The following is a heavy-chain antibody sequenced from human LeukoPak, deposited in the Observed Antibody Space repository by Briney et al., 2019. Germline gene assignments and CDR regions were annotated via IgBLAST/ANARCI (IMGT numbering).Heavy chain of an antibody. Sequence: ASVKVSCKASGYTFSGHYMHWVRQAPGQGLEWMGWIYPNSGGTNYAQKFQGRVTMTRDTSISTAYMELRRLKSDDTAMYYCARVVGFGDYPFDCWGQGTLVTVSS. CDR2: IYPNSGGT. CDR3: ARVVGFGDYPFDC. J-gene: IGHJ4*02. CDR1: GYTFSGHY. D-gene: IGHD4-17*01. V-gene: IGHV1-2*02.